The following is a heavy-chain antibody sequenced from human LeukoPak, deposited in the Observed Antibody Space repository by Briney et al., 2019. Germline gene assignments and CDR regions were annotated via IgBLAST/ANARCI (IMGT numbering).Heavy chain of an antibody. J-gene: IGHJ4*02. Sequence: GGSLRLSCAASGFTFSSHWMHWVRQAPGKGLVWVSRINSDGSSTSYADSVKGRFTISSDNSKNTLYLQMNSLRAEDTAVYYCARVRGWKYFDYWGQGTLVTVSS. CDR3: ARVRGWKYFDY. CDR2: INSDGSST. V-gene: IGHV3-74*01. CDR1: GFTFSSHW. D-gene: IGHD1-1*01.